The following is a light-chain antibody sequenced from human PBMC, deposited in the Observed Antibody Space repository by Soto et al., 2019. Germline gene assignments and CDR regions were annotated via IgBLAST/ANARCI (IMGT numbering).Light chain of an antibody. CDR2: NNS. CDR3: AAWDDSLSALV. CDR1: SSNIGSST. Sequence: QSVLTQPPSASGTPGQRVTISCSGSSSNIGSSTVSWYQQLPGAAPKLLIFNNSQRPSGVPKRFSGSKSGTSASLAVSGLQSDSEADYYCAAWDDSLSALVFGGGTKLTAL. V-gene: IGLV1-44*01. J-gene: IGLJ2*01.